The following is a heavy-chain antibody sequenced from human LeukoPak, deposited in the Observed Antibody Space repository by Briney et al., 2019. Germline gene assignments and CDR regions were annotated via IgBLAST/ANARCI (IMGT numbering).Heavy chain of an antibody. J-gene: IGHJ4*02. D-gene: IGHD2-15*01. V-gene: IGHV3-30*18. CDR1: GFTFSSYG. CDR3: AKDNCQGFCELVVAATLDD. Sequence: GRSLRLSCAASGFTFSSYGMHWVRQAPGKGLEWVAVISYDGSNKYYADSVKGRFTISRDNSKNTLYLQMNSLRAEDTAVYYCAKDNCQGFCELVVAATLDDWGQGTLVTVSS. CDR2: ISYDGSNK.